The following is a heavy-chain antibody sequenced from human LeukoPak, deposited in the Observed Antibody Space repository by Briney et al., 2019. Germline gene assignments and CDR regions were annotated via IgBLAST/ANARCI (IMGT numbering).Heavy chain of an antibody. Sequence: PGGSLRLSCAASGFTVSSNYMSWVRQAPGRGLEWVSVIYSGGSTYYADSVKGRFTISRDNSKNTLFLQMNSLRAGDTAVYYCARGTVTMVDHWGQGTLVTVSS. J-gene: IGHJ4*02. CDR3: ARGTVTMVDH. D-gene: IGHD3-10*01. CDR2: IYSGGST. CDR1: GFTVSSNY. V-gene: IGHV3-66*01.